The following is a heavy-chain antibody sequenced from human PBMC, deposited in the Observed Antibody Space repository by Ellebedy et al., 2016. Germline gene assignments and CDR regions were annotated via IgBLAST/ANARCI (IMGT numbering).Heavy chain of an antibody. V-gene: IGHV4-59*01. J-gene: IGHJ3*02. D-gene: IGHD2-2*01. Sequence: SETLSLTCSVSGGSISNNYWNWIRQPPGKGLEWIAYISYTGTTRYNPSLKSRVTISVDTSKNQFSLKLASVTAADTAVYYCARDELGCSSIACYHAFDIWGQGTMVTVSS. CDR1: GGSISNNY. CDR2: ISYTGTT. CDR3: ARDELGCSSIACYHAFDI.